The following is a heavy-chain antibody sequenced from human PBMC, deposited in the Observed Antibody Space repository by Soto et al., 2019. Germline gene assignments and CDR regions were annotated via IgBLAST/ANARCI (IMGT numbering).Heavy chain of an antibody. CDR3: ARLYPFYDLLTGSQLYAFDI. Sequence: QVHLQESGPGLVKPSETLSLTCTVYGDSISSSYLNWIRQAPGKGLEWIGYIYYSGSTNFSPSLKSRVTISIDTSKEQFSLKLSSVTAADTAVYYCARLYPFYDLLTGSQLYAFDIWGQGTMVTVSS. CDR2: IYYSGST. J-gene: IGHJ3*02. CDR1: GDSISSSY. D-gene: IGHD3-9*01. V-gene: IGHV4-59*01.